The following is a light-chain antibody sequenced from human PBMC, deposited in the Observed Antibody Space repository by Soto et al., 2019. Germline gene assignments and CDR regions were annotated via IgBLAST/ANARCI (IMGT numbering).Light chain of an antibody. CDR1: QSITNNY. V-gene: IGKV3-20*01. Sequence: EIVLTHSPCTLSLSPGRRAALSCGASQSITNNYLAWYQQKPGRAHRLXIYGASSRATGIPDRFSGGGYGTDFNLTISRLETEDFAVYYCQQFSSYPLTFGGGTKVDIK. CDR3: QQFSSYPLT. J-gene: IGKJ4*01. CDR2: GAS.